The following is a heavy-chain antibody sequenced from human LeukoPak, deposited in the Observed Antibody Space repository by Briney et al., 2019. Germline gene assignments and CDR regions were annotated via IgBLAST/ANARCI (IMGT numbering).Heavy chain of an antibody. J-gene: IGHJ6*02. D-gene: IGHD3-10*01. CDR1: GFTFSSYG. Sequence: PGGSLRLSCAASGFTFSSYGMHWVRQAPGKGLEWVAVISYDGSNKYYADSVKGRFTISRDNSKNTLYLQMNSLRAEDTAVYYCAKFFPEIWFGELLYYYYYGMDVWGQGTTVTVSS. CDR3: AKFFPEIWFGELLYYYYYGMDV. V-gene: IGHV3-30*18. CDR2: ISYDGSNK.